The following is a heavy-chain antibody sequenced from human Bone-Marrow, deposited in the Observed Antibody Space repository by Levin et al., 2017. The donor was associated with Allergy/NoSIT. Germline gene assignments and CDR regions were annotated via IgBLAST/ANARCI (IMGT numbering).Heavy chain of an antibody. D-gene: IGHD5-24*01. V-gene: IGHV3-30*18. Sequence: SGGSLRLSCAASGFSFSRYGMHWVRQAPGKGLEWVAVISYDGNKKTYADSVKARFTISRDNAMNTLYLRMNSLRAEDTAVYYCAKDPRDGYNPPNFDYWGQGILVTVSS. CDR2: ISYDGNKK. CDR3: AKDPRDGYNPPNFDY. CDR1: GFSFSRYG. J-gene: IGHJ4*02.